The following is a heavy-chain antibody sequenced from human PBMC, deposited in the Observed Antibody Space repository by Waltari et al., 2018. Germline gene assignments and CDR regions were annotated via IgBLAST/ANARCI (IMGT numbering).Heavy chain of an antibody. CDR2: IYYSGMT. D-gene: IGHD3-16*02. J-gene: IGHJ3*02. V-gene: IGHV4-59*05. CDR3: ARPGASFGGVIAYDAFDI. Sequence: VQLVESGGGLVQPGGSLRLSCAASGFTFSSYSMNWVRQAPGKGLEWIGSIYYSGMTTSNTSLKSRVTISVDTSKNQFSLKLSSVTAADTAAYYCARPGASFGGVIAYDAFDIWGQGTMVTVSS. CDR1: GFTFSSYSMN.